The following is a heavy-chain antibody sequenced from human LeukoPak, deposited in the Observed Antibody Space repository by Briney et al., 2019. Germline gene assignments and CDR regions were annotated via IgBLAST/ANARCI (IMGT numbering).Heavy chain of an antibody. V-gene: IGHV3-74*01. D-gene: IGHD3-10*01. CDR1: GLTFSSYW. Sequence: GGSLRLSCAASGLTFSSYWMHWVRQAPGKGLVWVSRINSDGSSTSYADSVKGRFTISRDNAKNTLYLQMNSLRAEDTAVYYCARAGSGSYYHYWGQGTLVTVSS. J-gene: IGHJ4*02. CDR2: INSDGSST. CDR3: ARAGSGSYYHY.